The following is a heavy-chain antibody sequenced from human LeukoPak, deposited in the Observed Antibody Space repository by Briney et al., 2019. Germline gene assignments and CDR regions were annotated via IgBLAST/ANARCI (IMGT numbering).Heavy chain of an antibody. V-gene: IGHV3-21*01. CDR2: ISSRSSYI. CDR3: ASGEREDYYDSSGYDY. CDR1: GFTFSIYS. Sequence: GGSLRLSCAASGFTFSIYSMNWVRQATGKGLEWVSSISSRSSYIYYADSVKGRFTISRDNAKNSLYLQMNSLRAEDTAVYYCASGEREDYYDSSGYDYWGQGTLVTVSS. D-gene: IGHD3-22*01. J-gene: IGHJ4*02.